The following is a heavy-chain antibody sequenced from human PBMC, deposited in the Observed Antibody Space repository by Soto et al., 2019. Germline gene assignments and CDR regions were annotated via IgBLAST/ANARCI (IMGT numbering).Heavy chain of an antibody. D-gene: IGHD3-16*01. J-gene: IGHJ4*02. CDR3: AHSALHMITFRGVWATGYDY. CDR1: GFALSTSGVG. Sequence: QITLKESGPTLVKPTQTLTRTCTFSGFALSTSGVGVGWIRQPPGKAREWLALIYWDDDKRYSPPLKSRLTITTDNSKTQVVLTKANMDPVDTATHYCAHSALHMITFRGVWATGYDYWGQGTLLTVSS. V-gene: IGHV2-5*02. CDR2: IYWDDDK.